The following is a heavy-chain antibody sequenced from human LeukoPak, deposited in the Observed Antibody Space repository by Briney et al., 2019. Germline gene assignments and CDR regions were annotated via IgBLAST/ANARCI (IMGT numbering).Heavy chain of an antibody. Sequence: GGSLRLSCAASGFTFSSYGMHWVRQAPGKGLEWVAVIWYDGSNKYYADSVKGRFTISRDNSKNTLYLQMNSLRAEDTAVYYCARDSRPYSSGYYYQTYYFDYWGQGTLVTVSS. CDR2: IWYDGSNK. V-gene: IGHV3-33*01. CDR3: ARDSRPYSSGYYYQTYYFDY. CDR1: GFTFSSYG. J-gene: IGHJ4*02. D-gene: IGHD3-22*01.